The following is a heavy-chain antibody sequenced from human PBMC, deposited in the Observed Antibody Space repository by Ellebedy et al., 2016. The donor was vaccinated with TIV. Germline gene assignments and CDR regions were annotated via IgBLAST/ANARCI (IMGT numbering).Heavy chain of an antibody. V-gene: IGHV1-8*03. D-gene: IGHD3-9*01. CDR1: GYTFTTFD. J-gene: IGHJ6*02. Sequence: AASVKVSCKASGYTFTTFDINWVRQATGQGLEWMGWMNPNNGYTAYAQKFQGRATITRNTSIGTAYMELSSLRSEDTAIYYSARALRYPAIANMDVWGQGTTVTVSS. CDR3: ARALRYPAIANMDV. CDR2: MNPNNGYT.